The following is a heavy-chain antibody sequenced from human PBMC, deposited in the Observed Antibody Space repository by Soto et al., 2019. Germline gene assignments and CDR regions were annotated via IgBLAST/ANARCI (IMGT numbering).Heavy chain of an antibody. J-gene: IGHJ6*02. D-gene: IGHD3-10*01. CDR3: AKDRGDYYGVMQDV. CDR2: INHSGST. CDR1: GGSFSGYY. Sequence: PSETLSLTCAVYGGSFSGYYWSWIRQPPGKGLEWIGEINHSGSTNYNPSLKSRVTISVDTSKNQFSLKLSSVTAEDTAIYYCAKDRGDYYGVMQDVWGQGTTVTVSS. V-gene: IGHV4-34*01.